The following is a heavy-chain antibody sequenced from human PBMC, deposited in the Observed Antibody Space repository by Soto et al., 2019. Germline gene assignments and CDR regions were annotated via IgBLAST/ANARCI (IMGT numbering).Heavy chain of an antibody. Sequence: PSETLSLTCTVSGDSISSSSNYWGWIRQPPGKGLEWIGSIYYSENTHYNPSLKSRVTISVDTSKNQFSLKLSSVTAADTAVYYCARLPRWGGYNRYYFDYWGQGTPVTVSS. V-gene: IGHV4-39*01. CDR3: ARLPRWGGYNRYYFDY. CDR2: IYYSENT. CDR1: GDSISSSSNY. J-gene: IGHJ4*02. D-gene: IGHD5-12*01.